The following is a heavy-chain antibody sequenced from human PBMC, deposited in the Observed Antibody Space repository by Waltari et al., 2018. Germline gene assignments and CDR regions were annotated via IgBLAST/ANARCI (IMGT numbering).Heavy chain of an antibody. CDR1: GGSFSGYY. CDR2: INHSGST. J-gene: IGHJ4*02. Sequence: QVQLQQWGAGLLKPSETLSLTYAVYGGSFSGYYWSWIRQPPGKGLEWIGEINHSGSTNYNPSLKSRVTISVDTSKNQFSLKLSSVTAADTAVNYCAGRITIFGVVILDYWGQGTLVTVSS. V-gene: IGHV4-34*01. D-gene: IGHD3-3*01. CDR3: AGRITIFGVVILDY.